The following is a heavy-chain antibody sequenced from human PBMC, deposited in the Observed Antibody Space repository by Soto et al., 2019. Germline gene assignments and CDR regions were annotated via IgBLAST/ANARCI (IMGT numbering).Heavy chain of an antibody. Sequence: SETLSLTCTVSGGSISSYYWSWIRQPPGKGLEWIGYIYYSGSTNYNPSLKSRVTISVDTSKNQFSLKLSSVTAADTAVYYCARDGCSGGRCYPNYSFQQWGQGTLVTVS. CDR2: IYYSGST. D-gene: IGHD2-15*01. CDR3: ARDGCSGGRCYPNYSFQQ. J-gene: IGHJ1*01. V-gene: IGHV4-59*01. CDR1: GGSISSYY.